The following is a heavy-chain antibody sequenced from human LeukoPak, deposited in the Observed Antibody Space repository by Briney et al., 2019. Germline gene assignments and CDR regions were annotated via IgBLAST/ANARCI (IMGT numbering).Heavy chain of an antibody. V-gene: IGHV3-15*01. J-gene: IGHJ4*02. Sequence: GGSLRLSCAASGFTFSNAWMSWVRQAPGKGLEWVGRIKSKTDGGTTDSAAPVKGRFSISRDDSKNTLYLQMNSLRAEDTAVYFCAKVPDGYYGSGNYFDYWGQGTLVTVSS. CDR2: IKSKTDGGTT. CDR3: AKVPDGYYGSGNYFDY. D-gene: IGHD3-10*01. CDR1: GFTFSNAW.